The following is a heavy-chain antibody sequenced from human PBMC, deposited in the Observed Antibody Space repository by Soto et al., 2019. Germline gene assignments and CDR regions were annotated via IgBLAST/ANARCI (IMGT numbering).Heavy chain of an antibody. D-gene: IGHD3-3*01. J-gene: IGHJ6*02. CDR2: IWYDGSNK. V-gene: IGHV3-33*01. Sequence: GGSLRLSCAASGFTFSSYGMHWVRQAPGKGLEWVAVIWYDGSNKYYADSVKGRFTISRDNSKNTLYLQMNSLRAEDTAVYYCARAYYDFWSGYYTGGVFYYGMDVWGQGTTVTVSS. CDR1: GFTFSSYG. CDR3: ARAYYDFWSGYYTGGVFYYGMDV.